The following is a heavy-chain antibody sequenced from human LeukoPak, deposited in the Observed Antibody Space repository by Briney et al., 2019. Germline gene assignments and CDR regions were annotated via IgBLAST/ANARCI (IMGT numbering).Heavy chain of an antibody. V-gene: IGHV1-2*02. CDR2: INPNSGGT. Sequence: RASVKVSCKASGYTFTGYYMHWVRQAPGQGLEWMGWINPNSGGTNYAQKFQGRVTMTRDTSISTAYMELSRLRSDDTAVYYCARGLIIAAAGFDPWGQGTLVTVSS. CDR3: ARGLIIAAAGFDP. D-gene: IGHD6-13*01. J-gene: IGHJ5*02. CDR1: GYTFTGYY.